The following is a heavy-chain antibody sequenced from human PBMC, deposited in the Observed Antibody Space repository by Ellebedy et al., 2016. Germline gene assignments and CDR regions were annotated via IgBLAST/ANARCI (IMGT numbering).Heavy chain of an antibody. CDR2: IKQDGSEK. D-gene: IGHD4-17*01. Sequence: GGSLRLSCAASGFTFSSYWMSWVRQAPGKGLEWVANIKQDGSEKYYVDSVKGRFTISRDNAKNSLYLQMNSLRAEDTAVYYCARVRGVMTTVTTPHYWGQGTLVTVSS. J-gene: IGHJ4*02. CDR3: ARVRGVMTTVTTPHY. CDR1: GFTFSSYW. V-gene: IGHV3-7*01.